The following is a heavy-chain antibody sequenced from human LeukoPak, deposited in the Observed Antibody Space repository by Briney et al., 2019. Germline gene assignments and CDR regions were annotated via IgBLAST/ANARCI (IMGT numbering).Heavy chain of an antibody. D-gene: IGHD2-2*01. V-gene: IGHV3-7*01. Sequence: GGSLRLSCAASGFTFSSYGMHWVRQAPGKGLEWVANIKQDGSEKYYVDSVKGRFTISRDNAKNSLYLQMNSLRAEDTAVYYCARGGGWDQLLFHYWGQGTLVTVSS. CDR2: IKQDGSEK. CDR1: GFTFSSYG. J-gene: IGHJ4*02. CDR3: ARGGGWDQLLFHY.